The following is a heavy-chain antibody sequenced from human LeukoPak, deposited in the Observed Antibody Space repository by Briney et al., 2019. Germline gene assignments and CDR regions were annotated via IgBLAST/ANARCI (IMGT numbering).Heavy chain of an antibody. CDR2: IFYSGST. D-gene: IGHD6-19*01. CDR3: ARHEKGQWLRSIDY. Sequence: VYIFYSGSTKDNPSLKGRVTISRDTSKNQFSLRLTSVTAADTAVYYCARHEKGQWLRSIDYWGQGTLVTVSS. J-gene: IGHJ4*02. V-gene: IGHV4-59*08.